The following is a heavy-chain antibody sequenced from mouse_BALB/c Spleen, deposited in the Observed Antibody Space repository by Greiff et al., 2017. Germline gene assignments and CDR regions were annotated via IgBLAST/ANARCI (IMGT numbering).Heavy chain of an antibody. J-gene: IGHJ2*01. CDR1: GFTFSDYY. D-gene: IGHD1-2*01. CDR3: ARSYGLTYYFDY. Sequence: EVKLVESGGGLVKPGGSLKLSCAASGFTFSDYYMYWVRQTPEKRLEWVATISDGGSYTYYPDSVKGRFTISRDNAKNNLYLQMSSLKSEDTAMYYCARSYGLTYYFDYWGQGTTLTVSS. V-gene: IGHV5-4*02. CDR2: ISDGGSYT.